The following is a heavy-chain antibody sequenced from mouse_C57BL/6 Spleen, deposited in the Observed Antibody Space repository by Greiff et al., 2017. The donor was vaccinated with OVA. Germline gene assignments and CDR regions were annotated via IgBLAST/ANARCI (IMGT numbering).Heavy chain of an antibody. CDR3: ARGDYPDSFDY. V-gene: IGHV1-72*01. Sequence: GQPQPPGGEAVETGGSGEGACQGSCDNFSSQRGDRVEQRPGRGLEWIGRIDPNSGGTKYNEKFKSKATLTVDKPSSTAYMQLSSLTSEDSAVYYCARGDYPDSFDYWGQGTTLTVSS. D-gene: IGHD2-4*01. J-gene: IGHJ2*01. CDR1: CDNFSSQR. CDR2: IDPNSGGT.